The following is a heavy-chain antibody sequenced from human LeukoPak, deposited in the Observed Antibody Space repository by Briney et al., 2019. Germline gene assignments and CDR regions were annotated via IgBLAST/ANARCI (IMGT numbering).Heavy chain of an antibody. D-gene: IGHD1-26*01. CDR3: ARESRWELDY. CDR2: INTDGSTT. CDR1: GFTFSSNW. J-gene: IGHJ4*02. Sequence: PGGSLRLSCAGSGFTFSSNWMHWVRQAPGKGLVWVSRINTDGSTTNYEESVKGRFTISRDNAKNTLYLQMNSLRDEDTAVYYCARESRWELDYWGQGTLVTVSS. V-gene: IGHV3-74*01.